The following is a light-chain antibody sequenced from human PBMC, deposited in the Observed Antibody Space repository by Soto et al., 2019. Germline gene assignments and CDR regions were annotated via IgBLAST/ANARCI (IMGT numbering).Light chain of an antibody. CDR2: KAS. CDR3: QQYNTYSNT. V-gene: IGKV1-5*03. Sequence: DLQMTQSPSTLSASVGDRVTITCRASQTINTWLAWYQQKPGKAPKVLIYKASILESGVPSRFSGSGFGTEFTLTISSLQPDDFATYHCQQYNTYSNTFGQGTKVEI. CDR1: QTINTW. J-gene: IGKJ2*01.